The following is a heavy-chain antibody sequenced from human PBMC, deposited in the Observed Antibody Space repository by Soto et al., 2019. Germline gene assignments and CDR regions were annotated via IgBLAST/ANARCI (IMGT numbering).Heavy chain of an antibody. V-gene: IGHV1-18*01. Sequence: QVQLVQSGAEVKKPGASVKVSCKASGYTFTSYGISWVRQAPGQGLEWMGWISAYNGNTNFAQKREGRFTMTTDQSTGRANGELRSLSSDGRAVYSGAREFLYGRFDSWGKATRVTVPS. CDR2: ISAYNGNT. CDR3: AREFLYGRFDS. CDR1: GYTFTSYG. D-gene: IGHD2-8*01. J-gene: IGHJ4*02.